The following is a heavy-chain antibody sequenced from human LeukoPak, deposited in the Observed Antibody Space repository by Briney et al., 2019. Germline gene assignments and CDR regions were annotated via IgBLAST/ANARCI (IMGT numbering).Heavy chain of an antibody. CDR2: ISGSGGST. Sequence: GGSLSLSCAASGFTFSRYAMSWVRQAPGKGLEWVSAISGSGGSTYYADSVKGRFTISRDNSKNTLYLQMNSLRAEDTAVYYCAKARNFDWLFGFDYWGQGTLVTVSS. V-gene: IGHV3-23*01. D-gene: IGHD3-9*01. CDR1: GFTFSRYA. J-gene: IGHJ4*02. CDR3: AKARNFDWLFGFDY.